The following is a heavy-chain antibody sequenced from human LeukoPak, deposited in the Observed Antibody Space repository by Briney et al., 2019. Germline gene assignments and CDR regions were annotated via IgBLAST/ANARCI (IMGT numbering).Heavy chain of an antibody. CDR1: GFTFSSYA. Sequence: GGSLRLSCAASGFTFSSYAMSWVRQAPGKGLEWVSAIRDSGSSTHYADSVKGRFTTPRDNSKNTLFLQMNSLRAEDTAIYYCAKYGPQDSGSSHFDYWGQGALVTVSS. D-gene: IGHD1-26*01. CDR3: AKYGPQDSGSSHFDY. CDR2: IRDSGSST. V-gene: IGHV3-23*01. J-gene: IGHJ4*02.